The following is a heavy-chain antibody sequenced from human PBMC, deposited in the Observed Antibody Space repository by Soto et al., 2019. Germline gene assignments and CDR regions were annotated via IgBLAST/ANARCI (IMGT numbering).Heavy chain of an antibody. J-gene: IGHJ6*02. CDR2: MNPNSGNT. D-gene: IGHD1-1*01. CDR3: ARETTGTTSMDV. V-gene: IGHV1-8*01. CDR1: GYTFTSYD. Sequence: QVQLVQSGAEVKKPGASVKVSCKASGYTFTSYDINWVRQATGQGLEWMGWMNPNSGNTGYAQKFQGRVTMTRRTSINTAYMELSSLRSEDTAVYYCARETTGTTSMDVWGQGTTVTVSS.